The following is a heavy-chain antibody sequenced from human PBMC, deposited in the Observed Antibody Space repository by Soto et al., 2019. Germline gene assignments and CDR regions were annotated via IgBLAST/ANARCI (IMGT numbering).Heavy chain of an antibody. J-gene: IGHJ3*02. D-gene: IGHD3-22*01. CDR2: MYHSGST. Sequence: SETLSLTCAVSGGSIRSGGYSWSWIRQPPGKGLEWIGYMYHSGSTYYNPSLKSRVTISVDTSKNQFSLKLSSVTAADTAVYYCARVVREGYYYDSSGYCDIWGQGTMVT. CDR1: GGSIRSGGYS. V-gene: IGHV4-30-2*01. CDR3: ARVVREGYYYDSSGYCDI.